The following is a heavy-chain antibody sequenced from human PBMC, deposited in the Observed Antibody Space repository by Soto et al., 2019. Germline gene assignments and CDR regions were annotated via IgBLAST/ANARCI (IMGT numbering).Heavy chain of an antibody. CDR2: IYHSGST. Sequence: SETLSLTCAVSGGSISSSNWWSWVRQPPGKGLEWIGEIYHSGSTNYNPSLKSRVTISVDKSKNQFSLKLSSVTAADTAVYYCARDRAASGHFFDYWGQGTLVTVSS. CDR1: GGSISSSNW. V-gene: IGHV4-4*02. D-gene: IGHD6-13*01. CDR3: ARDRAASGHFFDY. J-gene: IGHJ4*02.